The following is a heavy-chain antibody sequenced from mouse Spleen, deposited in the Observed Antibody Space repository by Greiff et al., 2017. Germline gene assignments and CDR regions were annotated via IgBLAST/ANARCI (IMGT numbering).Heavy chain of an antibody. Sequence: EVKVEESGGGLVQPGGSMKLSCVASGFTFSDYGMHWVRQAPEKGLEWVAYISSGSSTIYYADTVKGRFTISRDNAKNTLFLQMTSLRSEDTAMYYCARDWDRDFDYWGQGTTLTVSS. V-gene: IGHV5-17*01. J-gene: IGHJ2*01. CDR2: ISSGSSTI. CDR1: GFTFSDYG. D-gene: IGHD4-1*01. CDR3: ARDWDRDFDY.